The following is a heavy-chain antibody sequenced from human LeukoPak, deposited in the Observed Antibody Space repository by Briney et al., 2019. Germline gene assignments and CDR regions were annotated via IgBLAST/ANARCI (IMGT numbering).Heavy chain of an antibody. V-gene: IGHV3-74*01. CDR3: PRTTGTNRPLDY. J-gene: IGHJ4*02. D-gene: IGHD7-27*01. Sequence: AGSLRLSCVASRFTFSSYYMHWVRQAPGKGPVWVSGINTDGSSTTYADSVKGRFTSSRDNAKSTVYLQMNSLRADDTAVYSCPRTTGTNRPLDYWGQGTLVTASS. CDR1: RFTFSSYY. CDR2: INTDGSST.